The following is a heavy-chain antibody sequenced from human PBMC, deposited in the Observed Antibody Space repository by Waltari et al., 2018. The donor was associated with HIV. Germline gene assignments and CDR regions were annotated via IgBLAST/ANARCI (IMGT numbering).Heavy chain of an antibody. J-gene: IGHJ6*02. CDR2: KKQDGIEK. Sequence: EVQLVESGGGLVQPGGSLRLSCAASGFTFSSYWMSWVRQAPGKGVEWVAKKKQDGIEKYYVDSVKGRFTISRDNAKKSLYLQRNSLRAEDTAVYYCARITIFGVVNDYGMDVWGQGTTVTVSS. CDR1: GFTFSSYW. D-gene: IGHD3-3*01. CDR3: ARITIFGVVNDYGMDV. V-gene: IGHV3-7*01.